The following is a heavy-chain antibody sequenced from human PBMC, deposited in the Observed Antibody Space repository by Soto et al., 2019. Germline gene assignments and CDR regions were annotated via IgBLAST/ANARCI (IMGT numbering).Heavy chain of an antibody. D-gene: IGHD5-12*01. Sequence: ASVKVSCKASGFTFSKYALKSVSQALEQRPEWMGWINAGNVNTKHSQKLQDRFTITRDTSANTAYLDLRSLTSEDTAVYFCARGIWVATSASYYFDNWGQGTQVTSPQ. CDR3: ARGIWVATSASYYFDN. CDR2: INAGNVNT. J-gene: IGHJ4*02. V-gene: IGHV1-3*01. CDR1: GFTFSKYA.